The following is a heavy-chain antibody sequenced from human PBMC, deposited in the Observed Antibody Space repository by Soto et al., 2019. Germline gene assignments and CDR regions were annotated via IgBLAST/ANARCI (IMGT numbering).Heavy chain of an antibody. J-gene: IGHJ6*02. D-gene: IGHD6-13*01. V-gene: IGHV3-13*05. CDR3: ARGASSSYYYYGMDA. CDR2: IGTAGDP. Sequence: PGGSLRLSCAASGFTFSSYDMHWVRQATGKGLEWVSAIGTAGDPYYPGSVKGRFTISRENAKDSLYLQMNSLRAGDTAVYYCARGASSSYYYYGMDAWGQGTTVTVSS. CDR1: GFTFSSYD.